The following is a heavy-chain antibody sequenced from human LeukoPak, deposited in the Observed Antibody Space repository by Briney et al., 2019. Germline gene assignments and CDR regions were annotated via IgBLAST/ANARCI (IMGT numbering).Heavy chain of an antibody. Sequence: SETLSLTCAVSDDAFSSHYWTWIRQPPGKGLEWIGYISYIGSTNYNPSLKSRVTISIDTSKNQFSLQLTSVTAADTAVYYCARDLVTVTKGFDIWGQGTMVSVSS. CDR3: ARDLVTVTKGFDI. J-gene: IGHJ3*02. V-gene: IGHV4-59*11. CDR2: ISYIGST. CDR1: DDAFSSHY. D-gene: IGHD4-17*01.